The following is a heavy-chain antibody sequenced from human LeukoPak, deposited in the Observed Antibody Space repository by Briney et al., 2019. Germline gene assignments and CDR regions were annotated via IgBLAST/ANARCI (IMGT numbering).Heavy chain of an antibody. CDR3: AKKWWNYFDY. D-gene: IGHD2-8*01. J-gene: IGHJ4*02. Sequence: GGSLRLSCAASGLTFSNYAMSWVRQAPGKGLEWVSSITDSGGSTYYADSVRGRLTISRDNSKNTVYLQMNSLRAEDTAVYYCAKKWWNYFDYWGQGTLVTVSS. CDR1: GLTFSNYA. CDR2: ITDSGGST. V-gene: IGHV3-23*01.